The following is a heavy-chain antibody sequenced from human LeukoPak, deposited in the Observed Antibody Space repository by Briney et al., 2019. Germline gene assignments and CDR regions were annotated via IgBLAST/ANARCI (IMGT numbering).Heavy chain of an antibody. D-gene: IGHD3-22*01. CDR1: GFTFSSYW. V-gene: IGHV3-74*01. CDR2: INSDGSST. J-gene: IGHJ3*02. Sequence: GGSLRLSCAASGFTFSSYWMHWVRQAPGKGLVCVSRINSDGSSTSYADSVKGRFTISRDNAKNTLYLQMNSLRAEDTAVYYCATRDDYYDSSGAFDIWGQGAMVTVSS. CDR3: ATRDDYYDSSGAFDI.